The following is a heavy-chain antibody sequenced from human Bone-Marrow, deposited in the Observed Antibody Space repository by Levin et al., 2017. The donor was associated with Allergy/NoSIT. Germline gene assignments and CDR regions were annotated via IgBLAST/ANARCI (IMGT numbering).Heavy chain of an antibody. D-gene: IGHD2-15*01. CDR3: AHRAKFCTGGSCHNWFDP. Sequence: VSGPTLVKPTQTLTLTCTFSGFSLKTSGVGWIRQPPGKALEWLAVIYSDDDKRYSPSLSNRLTITTDTSKNQVVLTMTNMDPVDTATYYCAHRAKFCTGGSCHNWFDPWGQGTLVTVSS. J-gene: IGHJ5*02. V-gene: IGHV2-5*02. CDR2: IYSDDDK. CDR1: GFSLKTSGV.